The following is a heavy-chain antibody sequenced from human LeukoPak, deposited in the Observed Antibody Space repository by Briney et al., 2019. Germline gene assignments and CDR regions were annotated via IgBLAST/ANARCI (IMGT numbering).Heavy chain of an antibody. CDR2: IVSDGSNT. Sequence: PWGSLRLSCAASGFTFSSYWMNWVRQVPGKGLVWVSRIVSDGSNTNYADSVKGRFTISRDNSKNTLYLQMNSLRAEDTAVYYCARDRAARTLDYWGQGTLVTVSS. J-gene: IGHJ4*02. V-gene: IGHV3-74*01. CDR1: GFTFSSYW. D-gene: IGHD6-6*01. CDR3: ARDRAARTLDY.